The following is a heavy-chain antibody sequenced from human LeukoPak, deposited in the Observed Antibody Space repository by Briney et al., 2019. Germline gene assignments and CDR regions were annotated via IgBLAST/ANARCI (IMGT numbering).Heavy chain of an antibody. CDR1: GGSFSGYY. CDR3: ASQRIYGSGSPFDY. V-gene: IGHV4-34*01. D-gene: IGHD3-10*01. J-gene: IGHJ4*02. Sequence: PSETLSLTCAVYGGSFSGYYWSRIRQPPGKGLEWIGEINHSGSTNYNPSLKSRVTISVDTSKNQFSLKLSSVTAADTAVYYCASQRIYGSGSPFDYWGQGTLVTVSS. CDR2: INHSGST.